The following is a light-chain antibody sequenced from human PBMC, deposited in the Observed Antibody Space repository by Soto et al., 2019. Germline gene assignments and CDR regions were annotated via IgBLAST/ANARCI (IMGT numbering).Light chain of an antibody. V-gene: IGKV3-11*01. CDR3: QHRNNRPFS. J-gene: IGKJ3*01. CDR2: DAS. CDR1: QSVSNY. Sequence: EVVLTQPPGTLYLSPGERATLSCRASQSVSNYLSWYQHGPGPAPRLLIYDASNRATGIPARFSGSGSGTDFTLTISGLEPEDFAIYYCQHRNNRPFSFGPGTKVDI.